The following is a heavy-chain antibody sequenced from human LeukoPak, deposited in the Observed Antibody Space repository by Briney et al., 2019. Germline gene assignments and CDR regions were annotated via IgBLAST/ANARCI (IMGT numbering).Heavy chain of an antibody. Sequence: SETLSLXCAVSGYSNSSGYYWGWIQQPPGKGLAWIGSIYHSGSTYYNPSLKSRVTISVDTSKNQFSLKLSSVTAADTAVYYCARLTAVMAAMAPWFDPWGQGTLVTVSS. CDR3: ARLTAVMAAMAPWFDP. V-gene: IGHV4-38-2*01. D-gene: IGHD2-2*01. CDR1: GYSNSSGYY. J-gene: IGHJ5*02. CDR2: IYHSGST.